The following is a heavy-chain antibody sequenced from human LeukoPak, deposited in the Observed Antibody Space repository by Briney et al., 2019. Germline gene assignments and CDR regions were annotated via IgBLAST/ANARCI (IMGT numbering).Heavy chain of an antibody. CDR1: GFTFSSYW. D-gene: IGHD1-26*01. CDR2: IRGDGSNR. J-gene: IGHJ4*02. V-gene: IGHV3-74*01. Sequence: GGSLRLSCAASGFTFSSYWMHWVRQVPGEGLVWVSRIRGDGSNRGYADSVKGRFTISRDNAKNTLFLEMNSLRGDDTAVYYCARDLLTDTGSYPDYWGQGTLVTVSS. CDR3: ARDLLTDTGSYPDY.